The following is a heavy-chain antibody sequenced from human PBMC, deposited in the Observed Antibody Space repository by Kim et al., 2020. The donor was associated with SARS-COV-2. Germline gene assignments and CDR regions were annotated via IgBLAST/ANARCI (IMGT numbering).Heavy chain of an antibody. CDR3: ARGKGRGGVNSYFDY. J-gene: IGHJ4*02. V-gene: IGHV1-69*13. Sequence: SVKVSCKASGGTFSSYAISWVRQAPGQGLEWMGGIIPIFGTANYAQKFQGRVTITADESTSTAYMELSSLRSEDTAVYYCARGKGRGGVNSYFDYWGQGTLVTVSS. CDR2: IIPIFGTA. D-gene: IGHD3-10*01. CDR1: GGTFSSYA.